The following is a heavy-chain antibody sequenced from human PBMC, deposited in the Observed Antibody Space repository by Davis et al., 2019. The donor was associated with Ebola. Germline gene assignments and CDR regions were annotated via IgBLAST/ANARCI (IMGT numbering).Heavy chain of an antibody. D-gene: IGHD3-16*02. Sequence: GGSLRLSCAASGFTFSSYSMNWVRQAPGKGLEWVSYISSSSSTIYYADSVKGRFTISRDNAKNSLYLQMNSLRDEDTAVYYCARVSPGLRLGELSTYDAFDIWGQGTMVTVSS. CDR1: GFTFSSYS. V-gene: IGHV3-48*02. CDR3: ARVSPGLRLGELSTYDAFDI. J-gene: IGHJ3*02. CDR2: ISSSSSTI.